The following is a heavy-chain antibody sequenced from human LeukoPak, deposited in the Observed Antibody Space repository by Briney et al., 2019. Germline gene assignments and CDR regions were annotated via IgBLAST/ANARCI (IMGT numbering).Heavy chain of an antibody. D-gene: IGHD3-10*01. J-gene: IGHJ4*02. Sequence: SETLSLTCAVYGGSFSGYYWSWTRQPPGKGLEWIGEINHSGSTNYNPSLKSRVTISVDTSKNQFSLKLSSVTAADTAVYYCARGGRGYYANLRPPRPWFYFDYWGQGTLVTVSS. CDR2: INHSGST. CDR3: ARGGRGYYANLRPPRPWFYFDY. V-gene: IGHV4-34*01. CDR1: GGSFSGYY.